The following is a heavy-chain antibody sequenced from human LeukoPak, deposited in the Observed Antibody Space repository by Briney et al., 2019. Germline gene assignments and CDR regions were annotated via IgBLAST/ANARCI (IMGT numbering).Heavy chain of an antibody. CDR3: ARDVTMDGYNGALDY. CDR2: IWYDGSNK. V-gene: IGHV3-33*01. J-gene: IGHJ4*02. Sequence: GRSLRLSCAASGFTFISYGMHWVRQAPGKGLEWVAVIWYDGSNKYYADSVKGRFTISRDNSKNTLYLQMNSLRAEDTAVYYCARDVTMDGYNGALDYWGQGTLVTVSS. CDR1: GFTFISYG. D-gene: IGHD5-24*01.